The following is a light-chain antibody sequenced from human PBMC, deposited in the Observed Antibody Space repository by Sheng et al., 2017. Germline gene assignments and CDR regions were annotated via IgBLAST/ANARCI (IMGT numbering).Light chain of an antibody. J-gene: IGLJ1*01. CDR1: TLANHY. CDR3: QSLDSSGFYV. Sequence: SYELTQPPSVSVSPGQTASITCSGDTLANHYVYWYQQKASQAPILNYFKDTERPSGIPERFSGSSSGTTVTLTISGVQAEDEADYYCQSLDSSGFYVFGAGTHVTVL. V-gene: IGLV3-25*03. CDR2: KDT.